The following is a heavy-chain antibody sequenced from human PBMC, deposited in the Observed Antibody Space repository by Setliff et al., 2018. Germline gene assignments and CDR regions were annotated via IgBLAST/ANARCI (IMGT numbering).Heavy chain of an antibody. D-gene: IGHD4-17*01. CDR1: GFTFSGSA. CDR2: IRSKANSYAT. V-gene: IGHV3-73*01. J-gene: IGHJ4*02. Sequence: PGGSLRLSCAASGFTFSGSAMHWVRQASGKGLEWVGRIRSKANSYATAYAASVKGRFTISRDDSKNTAYLQMNSLKTEDTAVYYCTQTDDYGDYFVAYWGQGTLVTVSS. CDR3: TQTDDYGDYFVAY.